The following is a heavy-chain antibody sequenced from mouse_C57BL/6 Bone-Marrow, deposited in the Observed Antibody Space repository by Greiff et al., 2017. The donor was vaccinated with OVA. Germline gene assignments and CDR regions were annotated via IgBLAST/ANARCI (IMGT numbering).Heavy chain of an antibody. J-gene: IGHJ4*01. V-gene: IGHV1-23*01. CDR2: IDPETCGT. CDR1: GYTFTDYE. D-gene: IGHD2-1*01. Sequence: QVQLKESGAELVRPGASVKLSCKASGYTFTDYEMHCVKQTPVHGLEWIGAIDPETCGTAYNQKFKGKATLTADKSSSTAYMELRSLTSEDSAVEYYTPSYDGNYVAIDYWGQGTSVTVSS. CDR3: TPSYDGNYVAIDY.